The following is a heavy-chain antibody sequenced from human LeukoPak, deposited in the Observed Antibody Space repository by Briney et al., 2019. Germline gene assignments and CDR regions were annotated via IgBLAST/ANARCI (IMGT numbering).Heavy chain of an antibody. D-gene: IGHD3-3*01. CDR3: ARARSDFWSGYSCDGPFDY. J-gene: IGHJ4*02. Sequence: SETLSLTCTVSVGSMSRYYWNLIPQPPGKGLERVWDIHYSGSTNYNPSPKNPGTISIDNSKNQFSLKLGSVTAADAAVYYCARARSDFWSGYSCDGPFDYWGQGTLVTVSS. V-gene: IGHV4-59*01. CDR1: VGSMSRYY. CDR2: IHYSGST.